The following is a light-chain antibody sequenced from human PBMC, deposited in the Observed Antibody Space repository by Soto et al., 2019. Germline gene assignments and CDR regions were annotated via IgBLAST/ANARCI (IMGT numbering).Light chain of an antibody. V-gene: IGKV3-15*01. CDR1: QSVSDK. Sequence: EVLMTQSPVTLSLSPGETATLSCGASQSVSDKLAWYQQKPGQAPRLLIFDASSRDSGIPARFSGSGSGTEFTLTISSLQSEDFAAYYCHQYNEWPWTFGQGTKVEV. CDR3: HQYNEWPWT. CDR2: DAS. J-gene: IGKJ1*01.